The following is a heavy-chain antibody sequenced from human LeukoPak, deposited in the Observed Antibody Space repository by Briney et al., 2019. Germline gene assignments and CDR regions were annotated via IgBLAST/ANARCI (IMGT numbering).Heavy chain of an antibody. J-gene: IGHJ4*02. D-gene: IGHD3-10*01. Sequence: PGRSLRLSCAASGFTFSTYAMHWVRQGPGKGLEWVAVISYDGSNKYYADSVKGRFTISRDNSKNTLYLQMSSLSAEDTAVYYCARTTTPHYYGSGSYALGYWGQGTLVPVPS. CDR3: ARTTTPHYYGSGSYALGY. V-gene: IGHV3-30-3*01. CDR2: ISYDGSNK. CDR1: GFTFSTYA.